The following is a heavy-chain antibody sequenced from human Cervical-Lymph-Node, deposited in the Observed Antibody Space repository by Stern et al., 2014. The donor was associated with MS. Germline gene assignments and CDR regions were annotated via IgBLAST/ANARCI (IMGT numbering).Heavy chain of an antibody. CDR1: GFTFSSYS. V-gene: IGHV3-48*02. D-gene: IGHD3-3*01. CDR3: ACLLEWFPLGYYYYGMDV. J-gene: IGHJ6*02. CDR2: ISSSSSTI. Sequence: EVQLLESGGGLVQPGGSLRLSCAASGFTFSSYSMNWVRQAPGKGLEWVSYISSSSSTIYYADSVKGRFTISRDNAKNSLYLQMNSLRDEDTAVYYCACLLEWFPLGYYYYGMDVWGQGTTVTVSS.